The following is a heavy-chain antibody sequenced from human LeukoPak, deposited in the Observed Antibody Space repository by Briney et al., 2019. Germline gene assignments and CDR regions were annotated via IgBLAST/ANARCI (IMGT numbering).Heavy chain of an antibody. V-gene: IGHV4-34*01. Sequence: SETLSLTCAVYGGSFSGYYWSWLRQPPGKGLEWIGEINHSGSTNYNPSLKSRVTISVDTSKNQFSLTLSSVTAADTAVYYCARGAPQVLRYFDWLSSYYYYYMGVWGKGTTVTVSS. CDR2: INHSGST. D-gene: IGHD3-9*01. J-gene: IGHJ6*03. CDR3: ARGAPQVLRYFDWLSSYYYYYMGV. CDR1: GGSFSGYY.